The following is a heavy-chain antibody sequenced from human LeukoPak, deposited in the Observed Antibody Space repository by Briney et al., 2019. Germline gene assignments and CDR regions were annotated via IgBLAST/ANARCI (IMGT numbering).Heavy chain of an antibody. D-gene: IGHD4-17*01. CDR2: INPNSGGT. CDR1: GYTFTGYY. Sequence: ASVKVSCKASGYTFTGYYMHWVRQAPGQGLEWMGWINPNSGGTNYAQKFQGRVTMTRDTSISTACMELSRLRSDDTAVYYCARDPTTVTTVDYWGQGTLVTVSS. J-gene: IGHJ4*02. CDR3: ARDPTTVTTVDY. V-gene: IGHV1-2*02.